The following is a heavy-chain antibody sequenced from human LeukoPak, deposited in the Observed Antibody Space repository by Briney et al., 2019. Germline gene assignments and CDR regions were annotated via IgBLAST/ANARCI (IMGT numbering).Heavy chain of an antibody. Sequence: ASVKVSCKASGYTFTSYGISWVRQAPGQGLEWMGWISAYNGNTNYAQKLQGRVTMTTDTSTSTAYMELRSLRSDDTAVYYCARDAYCSSTSCYPPGYYYYYMDVWGKGPRSPSP. CDR3: ARDAYCSSTSCYPPGYYYYYMDV. CDR2: ISAYNGNT. V-gene: IGHV1-18*01. J-gene: IGHJ6*03. CDR1: GYTFTSYG. D-gene: IGHD2-2*01.